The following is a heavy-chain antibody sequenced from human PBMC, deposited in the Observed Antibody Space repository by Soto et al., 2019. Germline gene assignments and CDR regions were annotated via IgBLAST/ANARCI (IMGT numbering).Heavy chain of an antibody. J-gene: IGHJ4*02. CDR3: ARSYCSGGCYFDY. CDR1: GGSISSGDYY. Sequence: QVQLQESGPGLVKPSQTLSLTCTVSGGSISSGDYYWSWIRQPPGKGLEWIGYIYYSGSTYYNPSLKSRVTISVATSKNQFSLQLSSVTAADTAVYYCARSYCSGGCYFDYWGQGTLVTVSS. CDR2: IYYSGST. D-gene: IGHD2-15*01. V-gene: IGHV4-30-4*01.